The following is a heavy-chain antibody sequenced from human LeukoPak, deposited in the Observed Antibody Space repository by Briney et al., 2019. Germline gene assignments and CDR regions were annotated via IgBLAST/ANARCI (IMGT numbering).Heavy chain of an antibody. CDR1: GYTFTSYG. V-gene: IGHV1-18*01. Sequence: GASVKVSCKASGYTFTSYGISWVRQAPGQGLEWMGWISAYNGNTNYAQKLQGRVTMTTDTSTGTAYMELRSLRSDDTAVYYRARKIVSIAVAGAFDYWGQGTLVTVSS. CDR3: ARKIVSIAVAGAFDY. J-gene: IGHJ4*02. CDR2: ISAYNGNT. D-gene: IGHD6-19*01.